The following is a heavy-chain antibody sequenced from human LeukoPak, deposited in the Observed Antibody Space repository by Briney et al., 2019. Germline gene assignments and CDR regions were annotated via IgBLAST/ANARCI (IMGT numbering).Heavy chain of an antibody. D-gene: IGHD5-12*01. J-gene: IGHJ4*02. CDR1: GFAFDDFA. V-gene: IGHV3-43D*03. Sequence: GRSLRLSCAASGFAFDDFAMHWVRQAPGKVLEWISLVSWDGGSTYYSDSVTGRFTISRDNSTHSMSLQTNSLRTEDPAMSYGAKGYESGYDSGAFDHWGQGTLVTVSS. CDR3: AKGYESGYDSGAFDH. CDR2: VSWDGGST.